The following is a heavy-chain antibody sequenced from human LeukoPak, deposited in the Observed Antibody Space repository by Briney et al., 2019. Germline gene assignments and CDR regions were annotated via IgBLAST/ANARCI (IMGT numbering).Heavy chain of an antibody. CDR2: VHISGST. J-gene: IGHJ3*02. CDR3: ARGPYKYDGSGAFDI. Sequence: SETLSLTCTVSGGSISSRSYCWSWIRQPAGKGLEWIGHVHISGSTNYNSSLKSRVTISVDTSKNQFSLKLTSVTAADTAVYYCARGPYKYDGSGAFDIWGQGTKVTVSS. CDR1: GGSISSRSYC. D-gene: IGHD3-22*01. V-gene: IGHV4-61*09.